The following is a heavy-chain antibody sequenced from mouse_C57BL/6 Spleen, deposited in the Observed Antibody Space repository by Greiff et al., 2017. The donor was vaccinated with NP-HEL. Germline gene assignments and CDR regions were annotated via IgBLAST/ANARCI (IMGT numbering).Heavy chain of an antibody. V-gene: IGHV2-6*01. CDR2: IWGVGST. CDR3: ASLGGDYAMDY. Sequence: VMLVESGPGLVAPSQSLYITCTVSGFSLTSYGVDWVRQSPGKGLEWLGVIWGVGSTNYNSALKYRLSISKDNSKSQVFLKMNSLQTDDTAMYYCASLGGDYAMDYWGQGTSVTVSS. CDR1: GFSLTSYG. J-gene: IGHJ4*01.